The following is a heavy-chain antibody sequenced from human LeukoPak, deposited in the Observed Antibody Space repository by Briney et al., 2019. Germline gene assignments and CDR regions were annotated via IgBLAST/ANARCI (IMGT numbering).Heavy chain of an antibody. J-gene: IGHJ4*02. CDR1: GGSISSSSYY. CDR3: AGTRTTAYYY. Sequence: SETLSLTCTVSGGSISSSSYYWGWIRQPPGKGLEWIGSIYYSGSTYYDPSLKSRVTISVDTSKNQFSLKLSSVTAAGTAVYYCAGTRTTAYYYWGQGTLVAVSS. D-gene: IGHD4-17*01. CDR2: IYYSGST. V-gene: IGHV4-39*01.